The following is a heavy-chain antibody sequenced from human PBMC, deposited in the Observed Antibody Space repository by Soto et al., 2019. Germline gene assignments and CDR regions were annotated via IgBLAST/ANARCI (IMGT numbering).Heavy chain of an antibody. J-gene: IGHJ4*02. D-gene: IGHD3-10*01. CDR2: IGGSGGST. CDR1: GFTFSTYA. Sequence: EVQLLESGGGLVQPGGSLRLSCAASGFTFSTYAMTWVRQAPGKGLEWVSLIGGSGGSTYYADSVKGRFTSSRDNSRNTLYLQMNSLRAEDTAVYYCAKDGPYGGNYYYFDYWGQGTLVTVSS. CDR3: AKDGPYGGNYYYFDY. V-gene: IGHV3-23*01.